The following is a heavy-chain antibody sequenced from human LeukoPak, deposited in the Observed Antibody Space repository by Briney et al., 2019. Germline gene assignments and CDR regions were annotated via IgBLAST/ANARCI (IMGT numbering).Heavy chain of an antibody. V-gene: IGHV3-15*01. J-gene: IGHJ4*02. Sequence: GGSLRLSCAASGFTFNHAWMSWVRQAPGKGLEWVGRIKSKTNGGTTDYAAPVKGRFTISRDDSRNTLYLQMNSLKTEYTAVYYCTWVGARYYFDYWGQGTLVTVSS. D-gene: IGHD1-26*01. CDR1: GFTFNHAW. CDR3: TWVGARYYFDY. CDR2: IKSKTNGGTT.